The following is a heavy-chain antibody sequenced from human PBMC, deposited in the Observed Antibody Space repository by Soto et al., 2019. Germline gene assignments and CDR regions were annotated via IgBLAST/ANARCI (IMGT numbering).Heavy chain of an antibody. CDR1: GDSVSSNSAA. Sequence: SQTLSLTCAISGDSVSSNSAAWNWIRQSPSRGLEWLGRTYYRSKWYNDYAVSVKSRITINPDTSKNQFSLQLNSVTPEDTAVYYCAREVGYGDYYYYYYMDVWGKGTTVTVSS. CDR3: AREVGYGDYYYYYYMDV. CDR2: TYYRSKWYN. V-gene: IGHV6-1*01. D-gene: IGHD4-17*01. J-gene: IGHJ6*03.